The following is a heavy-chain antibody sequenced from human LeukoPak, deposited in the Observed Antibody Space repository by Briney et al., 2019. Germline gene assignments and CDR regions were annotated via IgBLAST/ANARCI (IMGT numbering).Heavy chain of an antibody. CDR3: ARGGDHSGSYYAY. Sequence: GGSLRLSCAASGFTFSNYAMSWVRQAPGKGLEWVSGISGSGGYTYYADSVKGRFTISRDNAKNSLYLQMNSLGAEDTAVYYCARGGDHSGSYYAYWGQGTLVTVSS. CDR2: ISGSGGYT. J-gene: IGHJ4*02. D-gene: IGHD3-10*01. CDR1: GFTFSNYA. V-gene: IGHV3-23*01.